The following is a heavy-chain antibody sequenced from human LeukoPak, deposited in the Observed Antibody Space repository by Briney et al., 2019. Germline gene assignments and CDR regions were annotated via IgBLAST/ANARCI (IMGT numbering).Heavy chain of an antibody. V-gene: IGHV4-34*01. J-gene: IGHJ6*03. CDR3: ARAVSGSYYYYYMDV. Sequence: SETLSLTCAVYGGSFSGYYWSWIRQPPGKGLEWIGEINHSGSTNYNPSHKSRVTISVDTSKNQFSLKLSSVTAADTAVYYCARAVSGSYYYYYMDVWGKGTTVTVSS. CDR1: GGSFSGYY. D-gene: IGHD1-26*01. CDR2: INHSGST.